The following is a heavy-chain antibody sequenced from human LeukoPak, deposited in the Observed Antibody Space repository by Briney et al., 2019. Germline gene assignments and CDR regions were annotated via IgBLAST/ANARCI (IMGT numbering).Heavy chain of an antibody. D-gene: IGHD3-10*01. J-gene: IGHJ4*02. CDR3: ARVSYGSGSYYSDY. Sequence: ASVNVSCKASGYTFTSYGISWVRQAPGQGLEWMGWISAYNGNTNYAQKLQGRVTMTTDTSTSTAYMELRSLRSDDTAVYYCARVSYGSGSYYSDYWGQGTLVTVSS. CDR2: ISAYNGNT. V-gene: IGHV1-18*01. CDR1: GYTFTSYG.